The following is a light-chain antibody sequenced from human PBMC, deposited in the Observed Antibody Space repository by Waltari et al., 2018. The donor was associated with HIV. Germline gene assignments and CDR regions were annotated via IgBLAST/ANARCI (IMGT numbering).Light chain of an antibody. CDR3: SSYTFSDTLV. J-gene: IGLJ1*01. CDR2: DDN. CDR1: STSIDNYNP. Sequence: QSALAQPASVSGSPGQSITISCTKTSTSIDNYNPVAWYQHHPGNAPRLIIYDDNRWPSGVSTRFSGSKSANTASLTISGLQAEDEADYYCSSYTFSDTLVFGPGTKVTVL. V-gene: IGLV2-14*03.